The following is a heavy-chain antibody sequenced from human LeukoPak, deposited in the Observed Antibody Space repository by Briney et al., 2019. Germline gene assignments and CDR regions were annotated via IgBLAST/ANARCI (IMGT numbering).Heavy chain of an antibody. J-gene: IGHJ6*02. CDR1: GDSVSSNSAA. Sequence: SQTLSLTCAISGDSVSSNSAAWNWIRQSPSRGLEWLGRTYYRSKWYNDYAVSVKSRITINPDTSKNQFSLQLNSVTPEDTAVYYCARARFRGGSGTSIPYYYYGMDVWGQGTTVTVSS. CDR2: TYYRSKWYN. V-gene: IGHV6-1*01. CDR3: ARARFRGGSGTSIPYYYYGMDV. D-gene: IGHD3-10*01.